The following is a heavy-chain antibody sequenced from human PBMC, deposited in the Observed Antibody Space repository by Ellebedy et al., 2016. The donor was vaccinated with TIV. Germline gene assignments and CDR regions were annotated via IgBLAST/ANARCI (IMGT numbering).Heavy chain of an antibody. J-gene: IGHJ4*02. D-gene: IGHD3-10*01. Sequence: GGSLRLSCEDSGSTFSTYTMNWVRQFPGKGLEWIASIDPSGSSIYQPESLRGRFTISRDNTKSLLYLQMGSLRVEDTAVYYCATEFYYRSSYWGQGSLVTVSS. V-gene: IGHV3-21*01. CDR1: GSTFSTYT. CDR2: IDPSGSSI. CDR3: ATEFYYRSSY.